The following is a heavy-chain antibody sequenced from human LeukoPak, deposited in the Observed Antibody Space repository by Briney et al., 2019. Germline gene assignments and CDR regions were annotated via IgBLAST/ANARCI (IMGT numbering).Heavy chain of an antibody. CDR2: ISSSSSYI. Sequence: GGSLRLSCAASGFTFSSYSMNWVRQAPGKGLEGVSSISSSSSYIYYADSVKGRFTISRENAKNSLYLQMNSLRAEDTAVYYCARAQGGDAFDIWGQGTMVTVSS. J-gene: IGHJ3*02. V-gene: IGHV3-21*01. CDR3: ARAQGGDAFDI. CDR1: GFTFSSYS.